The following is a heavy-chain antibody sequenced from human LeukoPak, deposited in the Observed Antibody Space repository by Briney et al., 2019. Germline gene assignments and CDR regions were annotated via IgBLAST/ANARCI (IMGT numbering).Heavy chain of an antibody. V-gene: IGHV1-2*02. Sequence: ASVKVSCKASGYTFTGNYMHWVRQAPGQGLEWMGWINPNSGGTNYAQKFQGRVTMTRDTSISTAYMELSRLRSDDTAVYYCARGGFGVVVVAAYFDYWGQGTLVTVSS. D-gene: IGHD2-15*01. CDR1: GYTFTGNY. CDR2: INPNSGGT. J-gene: IGHJ4*02. CDR3: ARGGFGVVVVAAYFDY.